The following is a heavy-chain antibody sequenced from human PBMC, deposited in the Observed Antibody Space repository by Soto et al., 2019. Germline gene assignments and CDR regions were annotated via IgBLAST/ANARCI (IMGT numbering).Heavy chain of an antibody. CDR2: IYYSGNT. V-gene: IGHV4-59*12. CDR3: ARDKITGLFDY. J-gene: IGHJ4*02. CDR1: GGSISSFY. Sequence: PSETLSLTCTVSGGSISSFYWSWIRQPPGKGPEWIGYIYYSGNTNYNPSLKSRVTISVDTSKNQFSLKLSSVTAADTAVYYCARDKITGLFDYWGQGTLVTVSS. D-gene: IGHD2-8*02.